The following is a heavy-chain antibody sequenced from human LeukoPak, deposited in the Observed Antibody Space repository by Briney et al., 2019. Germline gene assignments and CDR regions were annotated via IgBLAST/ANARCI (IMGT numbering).Heavy chain of an antibody. CDR2: ISGSGGST. Sequence: PGGSLRLSCAASGFTFSSYVMSWVRQAPGKGLEWVSAISGSGGSTYYADSVKGRFTISRDNSKNTLYLQMNSLRAEDTAVYYCAKPRKYQPHMDVWGKGTTVTVSS. CDR1: GFTFSSYV. CDR3: AKPRKYQPHMDV. D-gene: IGHD2-2*01. V-gene: IGHV3-23*01. J-gene: IGHJ6*04.